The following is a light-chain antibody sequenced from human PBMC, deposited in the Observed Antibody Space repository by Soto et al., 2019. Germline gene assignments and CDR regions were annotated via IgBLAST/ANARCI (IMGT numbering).Light chain of an antibody. CDR2: KAS. V-gene: IGKV1-5*03. J-gene: IGKJ4*01. Sequence: DIQMTQSPSTLSASVGDRVTITCWASQSISAWLAWYQQKPGTAPKLLIYKASSLEGGVPSRFSGSGSGTEFNITISSLQPDDFATYYCQQYNTYPLTFGGGTTVDIK. CDR1: QSISAW. CDR3: QQYNTYPLT.